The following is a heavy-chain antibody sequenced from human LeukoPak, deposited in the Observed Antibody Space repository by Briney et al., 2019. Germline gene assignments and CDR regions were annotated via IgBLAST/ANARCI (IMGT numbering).Heavy chain of an antibody. CDR2: IDQVGWGQ. Sequence: GGSLRLSCAASGFTFSRSWIIWVGQAPGKGLDWVAKIDQVGWGQLYVHSVKGRFTISRDTAQKSLYLQINSFSAGEPAGYFCARVQTGMTNWFDPSGQGSLVSFSS. J-gene: IGHJ5*02. CDR1: GFTFSRSW. CDR3: ARVQTGMTNWFDP. D-gene: IGHD1-1*01. V-gene: IGHV3-7*04.